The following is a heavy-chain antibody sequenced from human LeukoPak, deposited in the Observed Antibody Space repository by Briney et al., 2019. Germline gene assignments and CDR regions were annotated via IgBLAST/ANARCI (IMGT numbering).Heavy chain of an antibody. Sequence: GGSQRLSCAASGFTFSSYWMAWVRQAPGKGMEWVANIKQDGSEKYYVDSVKGRFTISRDNAKNSVDLQMNSLRGEDTGVYYCARDGIDYWGQRTLVTVSS. CDR1: GFTFSSYW. J-gene: IGHJ4*02. CDR3: ARDGIDY. CDR2: IKQDGSEK. V-gene: IGHV3-7*05.